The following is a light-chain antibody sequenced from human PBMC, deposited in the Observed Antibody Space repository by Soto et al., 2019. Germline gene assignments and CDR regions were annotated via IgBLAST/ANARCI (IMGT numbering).Light chain of an antibody. J-gene: IGKJ1*01. CDR1: QTVSSN. CDR2: AAF. CDR3: QKYENWPRGT. V-gene: IGKV3-15*01. Sequence: EIVMTQSPATLSVSPGNRVTLSCRASQTVSSNLAWYQQKPGQAPRLLIYAAFNRATGIPARFSGSGSGTDFTLPISSLHFGDSAIYNCQKYENWPRGTLGQGTKVNIK.